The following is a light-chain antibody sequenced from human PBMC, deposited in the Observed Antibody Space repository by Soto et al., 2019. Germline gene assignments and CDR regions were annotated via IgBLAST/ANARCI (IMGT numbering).Light chain of an antibody. Sequence: AIQVTQSPSSLSACVGDRVTITCRASQDIRNDLAWYQQRPGQAPHLLIFAAFNLQSGVPSRFSGGGSGTHFTLTISGLQPDDFANYYCLQYYNFSWTFGQGTKVDIK. CDR2: AAF. J-gene: IGKJ1*01. V-gene: IGKV1-6*01. CDR1: QDIRND. CDR3: LQYYNFSWT.